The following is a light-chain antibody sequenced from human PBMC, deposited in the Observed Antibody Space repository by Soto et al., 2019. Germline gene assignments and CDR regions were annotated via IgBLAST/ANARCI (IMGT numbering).Light chain of an antibody. J-gene: IGLJ1*01. CDR2: GQN. Sequence: QPVLTQPPSASGTPGQRVTISCSGSSSNIGSNTVNWYQQLPGTAPKLLIHGQNYRPSGVPDRFSGSKSGTSASLAISGLQSEDEADYYCAAWDDSPNAYVFGTGTKLTVL. CDR1: SSNIGSNT. V-gene: IGLV1-44*01. CDR3: AAWDDSPNAYV.